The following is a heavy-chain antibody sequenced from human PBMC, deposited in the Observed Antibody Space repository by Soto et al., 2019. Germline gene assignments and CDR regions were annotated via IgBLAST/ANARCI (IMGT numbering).Heavy chain of an antibody. CDR3: ARANSSGWDDYYYYGIDV. Sequence: ASVKVSCKASGYTFTGYYMHWVRQAPGQGLEWMGWINPNSGGTNYAQKFQGWVTMTRDTSISTAYMELSRLRSDDTAVYYCARANSSGWDDYYYYGIDVRAQGTTVTGSS. J-gene: IGHJ6*02. CDR1: GYTFTGYY. CDR2: INPNSGGT. D-gene: IGHD6-19*01. V-gene: IGHV1-2*04.